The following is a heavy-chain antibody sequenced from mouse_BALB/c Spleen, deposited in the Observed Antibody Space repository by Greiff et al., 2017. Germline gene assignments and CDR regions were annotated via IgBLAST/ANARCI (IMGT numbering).Heavy chain of an antibody. CDR3: ARGGDYRYSWFAY. Sequence: EVHLVESGPGLVKPSQSLSLTCTVTGYSITSDYAWNWIRQFPGNKLEWMGYISYSGSTSYNPSLKSRISITRDTSKNQFFLQLNSVTTEDTATYYCARGGDYRYSWFAYWGQGTLVTVSA. V-gene: IGHV3-2*02. CDR1: GYSITSDYA. J-gene: IGHJ3*01. D-gene: IGHD2-14*01. CDR2: ISYSGST.